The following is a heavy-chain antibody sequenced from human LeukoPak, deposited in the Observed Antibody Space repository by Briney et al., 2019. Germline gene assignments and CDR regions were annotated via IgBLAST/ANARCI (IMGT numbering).Heavy chain of an antibody. CDR2: INHSGST. J-gene: IGHJ3*02. D-gene: IGHD1-26*01. CDR3: ARLEYSGSYSI. V-gene: IGHV4-34*01. CDR1: GGSFSVYY. Sequence: PSETLSLTCAVYGGSFSVYYWSWIRQPPGKGLEWIGEINHSGSTNYSPSLKSRVTISVDTSKNQFSLKLSSVTAADTAVYYCARLEYSGSYSIWGQGTMVTVSS.